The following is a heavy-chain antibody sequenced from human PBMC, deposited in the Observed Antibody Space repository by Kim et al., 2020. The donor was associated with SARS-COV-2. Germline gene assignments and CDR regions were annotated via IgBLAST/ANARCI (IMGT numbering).Heavy chain of an antibody. Sequence: ASVKVSCKSSGYTFTSYAMHWVRQAPGQRLEWMGWINAGNGNTKYSQKFQGRVTITRDTSASTAYMELSSLRSEDTAVYYCARDPTTVTTLDPWGQGTLVTVPS. CDR3: ARDPTTVTTLDP. CDR2: INAGNGNT. J-gene: IGHJ4*02. V-gene: IGHV1-3*01. CDR1: GYTFTSYA. D-gene: IGHD4-4*01.